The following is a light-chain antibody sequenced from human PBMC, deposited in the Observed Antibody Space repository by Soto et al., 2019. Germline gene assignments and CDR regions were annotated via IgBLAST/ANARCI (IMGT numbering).Light chain of an antibody. V-gene: IGKV3-15*01. J-gene: IGKJ4*01. CDR1: QSVSSN. CDR2: GAS. Sequence: IVMTQSPATLSVSPGERATLSCRASQSVSSNLAWYQQKPGQAPRLLIYGASTRATGIPARFSGSGSWTEFTLTISSLQSEDFAVYYCHQYNNWPPLTFGGGTKVEIK. CDR3: HQYNNWPPLT.